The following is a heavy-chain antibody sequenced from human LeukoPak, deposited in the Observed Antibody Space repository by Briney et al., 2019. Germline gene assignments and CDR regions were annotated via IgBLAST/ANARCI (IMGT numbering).Heavy chain of an antibody. CDR3: ARAPGSSGSYYYYMDV. D-gene: IGHD3-10*01. CDR2: ISSSGSTI. Sequence: GRSLRLSCAASGFTFSDYYMSWIRQAPGKGLEWVSYISSSGSTIYYADPVKGRFTISRDNAKNSLYLQMNSLRAEDTAVYYCARAPGSSGSYYYYMDVWGKGTTVTVSS. CDR1: GFTFSDYY. V-gene: IGHV3-11*04. J-gene: IGHJ6*03.